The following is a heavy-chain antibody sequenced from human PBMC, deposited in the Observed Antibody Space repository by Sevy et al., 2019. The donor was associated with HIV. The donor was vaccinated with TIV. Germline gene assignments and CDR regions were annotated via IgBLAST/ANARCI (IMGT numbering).Heavy chain of an antibody. CDR2: ISSSSSYI. CDR3: AREMAVLLWFGELPIYRGENAFDI. CDR1: GFTFSSYS. D-gene: IGHD3-10*01. V-gene: IGHV3-21*01. J-gene: IGHJ3*02. Sequence: GGSVRLSCAASGFTFSSYSMNWVRQAPGKGLEWVSSISSSSSYIYYADSVKGRFTISRDNAKNSLYLQMNSLRAEDTAVYYCAREMAVLLWFGELPIYRGENAFDIWGQGTMVTVSS.